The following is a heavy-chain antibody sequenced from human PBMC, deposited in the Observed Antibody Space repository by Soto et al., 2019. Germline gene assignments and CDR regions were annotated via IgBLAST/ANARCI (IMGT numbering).Heavy chain of an antibody. D-gene: IGHD3-16*01. CDR2: ISYDGSNK. V-gene: IGHV3-30*18. CDR3: AKGLINRLSGSLDY. J-gene: IGHJ4*03. Sequence: GGSLRLSCAASGFTFSSYGMHWVRQAPGKGLEWVAVISYDGSNKYYADSVKGRFTISRDNSKNTLYLQMNSLRAEDTAVYYCAKGLINRLSGSLDYWGQGTLGTVSS. CDR1: GFTFSSYG.